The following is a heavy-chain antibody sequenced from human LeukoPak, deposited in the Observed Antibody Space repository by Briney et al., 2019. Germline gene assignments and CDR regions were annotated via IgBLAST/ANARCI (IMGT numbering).Heavy chain of an antibody. D-gene: IGHD3-22*01. CDR3: ARMAYYTDSSGYYNWFDP. CDR2: IYPGDPDI. J-gene: IGHJ5*02. CDR1: GYSFTRYW. V-gene: IGHV5-51*01. Sequence: GESLKISCKGSGYSFTRYWIAWVRQMPGKGLEWMGIIYPGDPDIRYSPSFQGQVTISADKSISTAYLQWSSLKASDSAMYYCARMAYYTDSSGYYNWFDPWGQGTLVTVSS.